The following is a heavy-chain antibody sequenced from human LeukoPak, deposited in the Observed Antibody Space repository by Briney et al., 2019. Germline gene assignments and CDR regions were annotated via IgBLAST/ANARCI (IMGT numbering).Heavy chain of an antibody. Sequence: SETLSLTCTVSGGSISSYYWSWIRQPAGKGLEWIGRIYTSGSTNYSPSLKSRVTMSVDTSKNQFSLKLSSVTAADTAVYYCARSYLYYDFWSGMIWGQGTLVTVSS. D-gene: IGHD3-3*01. CDR2: IYTSGST. J-gene: IGHJ4*02. CDR3: ARSYLYYDFWSGMI. V-gene: IGHV4-4*07. CDR1: GGSISSYY.